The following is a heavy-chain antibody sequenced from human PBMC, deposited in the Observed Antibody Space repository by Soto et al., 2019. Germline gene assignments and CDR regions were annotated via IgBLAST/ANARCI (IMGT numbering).Heavy chain of an antibody. D-gene: IGHD6-13*01. CDR1: GGSISSSSYY. CDR2: IYYSGST. J-gene: IGHJ4*02. CDR3: ARHVCIAAAGAIFP. Sequence: SETLSLTCTVSGGSISSSSYYWGWIRQPPGKGLEWIGSIYYSGSTYYNPSLKSRVTISVDTSKNQFSLKLSSVTAADTAVYYWARHVCIAAAGAIFPWGQGTLVTVSS. V-gene: IGHV4-39*01.